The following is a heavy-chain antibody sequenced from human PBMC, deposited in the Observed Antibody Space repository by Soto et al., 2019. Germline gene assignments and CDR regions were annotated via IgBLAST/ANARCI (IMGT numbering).Heavy chain of an antibody. CDR3: ATRIVVVPAATDDYYYYGMDV. CDR2: IYSGGST. D-gene: IGHD2-2*01. Sequence: GGSLRLSCAASGFTVSSNYMSWVRQAPGKGLEWVSVIYSGGSTYYADSVKGRFTISRDNSKNTLYLQMNSLRAEDTAVYYCATRIVVVPAATDDYYYYGMDVWGQGTTVTVSS. J-gene: IGHJ6*02. V-gene: IGHV3-66*01. CDR1: GFTVSSNY.